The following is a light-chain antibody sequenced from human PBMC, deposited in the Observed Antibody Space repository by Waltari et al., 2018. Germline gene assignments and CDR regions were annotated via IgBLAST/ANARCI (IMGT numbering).Light chain of an antibody. CDR1: QGISNY. J-gene: IGKJ1*01. V-gene: IGKV1-17*03. CDR2: AAS. CDR3: LQDSSYPWT. Sequence: DIQMTQSPSAVSASVGDRVTLTCRASQGISNYLAWFQQKPGKAPKRLIFAASSLQSGVPSRFSGSGSATEFTLTITNLQPEDFGTYYCLQDSSYPWTFGQGTRVDI.